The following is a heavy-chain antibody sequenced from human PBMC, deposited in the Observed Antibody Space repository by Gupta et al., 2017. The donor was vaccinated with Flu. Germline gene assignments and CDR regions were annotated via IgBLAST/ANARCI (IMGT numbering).Heavy chain of an antibody. CDR2: IIPIFGTA. V-gene: IGHV1-69*01. Sequence: QVQLVQSGAEVKKPGSSVKVSCKASGGTFSSYAISWVRQAPGQGLEWMGGIIPIFGTANYAQKFQGRVTITADESTSTAYMELSSLRSEDTAVYYCALTYYYDSSGYSDRYFDYWGQGTLVTVSS. D-gene: IGHD3-22*01. CDR1: GGTFSSYA. J-gene: IGHJ4*02. CDR3: ALTYYYDSSGYSDRYFDY.